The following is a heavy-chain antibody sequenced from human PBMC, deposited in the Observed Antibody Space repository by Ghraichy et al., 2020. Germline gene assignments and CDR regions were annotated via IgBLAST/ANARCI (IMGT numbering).Heavy chain of an antibody. J-gene: IGHJ2*01. CDR2: ISAYNGNT. D-gene: IGHD2-21*02. Sequence: ASVKVSCKASGYTFTSYGISWVRQAPGQGLEWMGWISAYNGNTNYAQKLQGRVTMTTDTSTSTAYMELRSLRSDDTAVYYCARGGIVVVTARYWYFDLWGRGTLVTVSS. CDR1: GYTFTSYG. CDR3: ARGGIVVVTARYWYFDL. V-gene: IGHV1-18*01.